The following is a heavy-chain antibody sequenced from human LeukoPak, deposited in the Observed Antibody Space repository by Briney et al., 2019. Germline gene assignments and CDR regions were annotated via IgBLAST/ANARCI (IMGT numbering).Heavy chain of an antibody. CDR3: AIPDRRYGDAFDI. Sequence: PGGSLRLSCAASGFTFSDYYMSWIRQAPVKGLELVSYISSSGSARYYADSVKGRFTISRDNAKNSLYLQMNSLRAEDTAVYYCAIPDRRYGDAFDIWGQGTMVTVSS. V-gene: IGHV3-11*04. CDR1: GFTFSDYY. CDR2: ISSSGSAR. J-gene: IGHJ3*02. D-gene: IGHD3-9*01.